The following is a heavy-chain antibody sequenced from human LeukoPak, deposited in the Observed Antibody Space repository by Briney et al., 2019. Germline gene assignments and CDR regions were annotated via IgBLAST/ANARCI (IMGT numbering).Heavy chain of an antibody. J-gene: IGHJ4*02. V-gene: IGHV3-30*18. CDR2: ISYDGSNK. D-gene: IGHD3-22*01. CDR1: GFTLSSYG. CDR3: AKDRAMIGEGFFDY. Sequence: PGRSLRLSCAASGFTLSSYGMHWVRQAPGKGLEWVAVISYDGSNKYYADSVKGRFTISRDNSKNTLYLQMNSLRAEDTAVYYCAKDRAMIGEGFFDYWGQGTLVTVSS.